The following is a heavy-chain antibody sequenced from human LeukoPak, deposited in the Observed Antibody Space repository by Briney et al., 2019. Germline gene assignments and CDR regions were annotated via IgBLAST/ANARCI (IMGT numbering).Heavy chain of an antibody. Sequence: GGSLRLSCAASGFTFSSYTMSWVRQAPGKGLEWVANIKPDGTTKFYVDSVKGRFTISRDNALNSLYLQMNSLRAEDTAIYYCARSIPYGTTWYGRSDYWGQGTLVTVSS. J-gene: IGHJ4*02. CDR1: GFTFSSYT. V-gene: IGHV3-7*03. D-gene: IGHD6-13*01. CDR2: IKPDGTTK. CDR3: ARSIPYGTTWYGRSDY.